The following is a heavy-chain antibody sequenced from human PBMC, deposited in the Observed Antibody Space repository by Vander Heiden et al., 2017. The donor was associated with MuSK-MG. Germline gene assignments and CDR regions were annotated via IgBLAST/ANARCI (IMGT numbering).Heavy chain of an antibody. J-gene: IGHJ4*02. Sequence: LFLSGAEVNTPGASVKVSCKASGYTFPSHDINWVRQATGQGLEWMGWMNPNSGNTGYAQKFQGRVTITRNTSISTAYMQLSSLRYEDTAVYYCARVYYDSSGYEYWGQGTLVTLSS. D-gene: IGHD3-22*01. CDR3: ARVYYDSSGYEY. CDR1: GYTFPSHD. V-gene: IGHV1-8*03. CDR2: MNPNSGNT.